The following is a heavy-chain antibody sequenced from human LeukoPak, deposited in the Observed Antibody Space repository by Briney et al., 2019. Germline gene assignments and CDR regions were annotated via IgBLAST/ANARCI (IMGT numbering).Heavy chain of an antibody. CDR3: ARDRLDGHSDY. D-gene: IGHD5-24*01. Sequence: GESLRLSCAASGFTFSGHWMHWVRQAPGKGLVWVSRISSDGSGTTYADSVKGRLTISRDNAENTLYLQMNSLRAEDTAMYYCARDRLDGHSDYWGQGTLVTVSS. CDR1: GFTFSGHW. CDR2: ISSDGSGT. J-gene: IGHJ4*02. V-gene: IGHV3-74*01.